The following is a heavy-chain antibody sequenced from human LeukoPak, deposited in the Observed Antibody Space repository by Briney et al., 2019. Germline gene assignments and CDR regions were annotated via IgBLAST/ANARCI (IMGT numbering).Heavy chain of an antibody. CDR1: GYTFTGYY. Sequence: GGSVKVSCKASGYTFTGYYMHWVRQAPGQGLEWMGWINPNSGGTNYAQKFQGRVTMTRDTSISTAYMELRRLRSDDTAVYYCARPIVATMYAFDIWGQGTMVTVSS. D-gene: IGHD5-12*01. V-gene: IGHV1-2*02. CDR2: INPNSGGT. J-gene: IGHJ3*02. CDR3: ARPIVATMYAFDI.